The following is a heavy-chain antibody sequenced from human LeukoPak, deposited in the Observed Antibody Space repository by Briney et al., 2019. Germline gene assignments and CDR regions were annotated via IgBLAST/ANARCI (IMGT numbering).Heavy chain of an antibody. J-gene: IGHJ6*02. CDR1: GGTFSSYA. Sequence: ASVKVSCKASGGTFSSYAISWVRQAPGQGLEWMGGIIPIFGTANYAQKFQGRVTITADKSTSTAYMELSSLRSEDTAVYYCASSNSAPEGLYGMDVWGQGTTVTVSS. CDR3: ASSNSAPEGLYGMDV. D-gene: IGHD1-1*01. CDR2: IIPIFGTA. V-gene: IGHV1-69*06.